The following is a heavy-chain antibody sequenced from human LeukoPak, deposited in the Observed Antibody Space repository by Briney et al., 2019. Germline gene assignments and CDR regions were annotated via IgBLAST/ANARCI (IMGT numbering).Heavy chain of an antibody. CDR2: IYTSGST. D-gene: IGHD7-27*01. CDR3: ARQVPSNWGSVDY. Sequence: PSETLSLTCTVSGGSISSYYWIWIRQPPGKGLEWIGYIYTSGSTNYNPSLKSRATISVDTSKNQFSLKLSSVTAADTAVYYCARQVPSNWGSVDYWGQGTLVTVSS. V-gene: IGHV4-4*09. CDR1: GGSISSYY. J-gene: IGHJ4*02.